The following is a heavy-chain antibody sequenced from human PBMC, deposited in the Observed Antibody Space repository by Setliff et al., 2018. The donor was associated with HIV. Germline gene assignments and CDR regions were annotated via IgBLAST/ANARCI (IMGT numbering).Heavy chain of an antibody. Sequence: GGSLRLSCAASGFTFSSYTIHWVRQAPGKGLEWVANIKQDGSEKFYVDSVKGRFTISRDNAKNSLYLQMNSLRAEDTAVYYCARVRYYGGDYWDYWGQGTLVTVSS. V-gene: IGHV3-7*01. CDR3: ARVRYYGGDYWDY. D-gene: IGHD2-21*01. CDR2: IKQDGSEK. J-gene: IGHJ4*02. CDR1: GFTFSSYT.